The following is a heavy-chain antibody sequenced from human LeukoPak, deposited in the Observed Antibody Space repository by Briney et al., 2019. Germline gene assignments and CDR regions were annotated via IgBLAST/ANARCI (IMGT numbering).Heavy chain of an antibody. V-gene: IGHV3-33*08. J-gene: IGHJ4*02. CDR3: ARDPGYGDYAAYFDY. D-gene: IGHD4-17*01. CDR1: GFTFSSYA. Sequence: GGSLRLSCAASGFTFSSYAMHWVRQAPGKGLEWVAVIWYDGSNKYYADSVKGRFTISRDNSKNTLYLQMNSLRAEDTAVYYCARDPGYGDYAAYFDYWGQGTLVTVSS. CDR2: IWYDGSNK.